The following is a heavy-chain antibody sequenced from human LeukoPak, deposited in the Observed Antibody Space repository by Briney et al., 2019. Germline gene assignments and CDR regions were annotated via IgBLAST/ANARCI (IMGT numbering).Heavy chain of an antibody. CDR2: IIPIFGTA. V-gene: IGHV1-69*13. Sequence: ASVKVSCKASGYTFTNYAISWVRQAPGHGLEWMGGIIPIFGTANYAQKFQGRVTITADESTSTAYMELSSLRSEDTAVYFCARVTHTELSTWFDPWGQGTLVTVSS. CDR1: GYTFTNYA. J-gene: IGHJ5*02. D-gene: IGHD5-18*01. CDR3: ARVTHTELSTWFDP.